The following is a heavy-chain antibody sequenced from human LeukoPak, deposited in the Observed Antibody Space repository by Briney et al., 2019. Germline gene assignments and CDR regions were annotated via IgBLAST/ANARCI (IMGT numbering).Heavy chain of an antibody. D-gene: IGHD1-1*01. Sequence: GGSLRLSCAASEFTFSYYSMKWVRQAPGKGLEWVSYITSNSRTTYYADSVKGRFTISRDNAKKSLYLQMNSLRAEDTAVYYCARESVGTTDYFDYWGQGTLVTVSS. CDR2: ITSNSRTT. CDR3: ARESVGTTDYFDY. J-gene: IGHJ4*02. V-gene: IGHV3-48*01. CDR1: EFTFSYYS.